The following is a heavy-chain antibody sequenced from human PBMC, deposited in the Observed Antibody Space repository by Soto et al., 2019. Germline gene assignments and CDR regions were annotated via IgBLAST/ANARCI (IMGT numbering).Heavy chain of an antibody. J-gene: IGHJ6*03. D-gene: IGHD6-13*01. CDR2: INAGNGNT. CDR3: ARDFTGYSSSWLYYYYYFMDV. Sequence: GASVKVSCKASGYTFTSYAMHWVRQAPGQRLEWMGWINAGNGNTKYSQMFQGRVTITRDTSASTAYMELSSLRSEDTAVYYCARDFTGYSSSWLYYYYYFMDVWGKGTTVTVSS. V-gene: IGHV1-3*01. CDR1: GYTFTSYA.